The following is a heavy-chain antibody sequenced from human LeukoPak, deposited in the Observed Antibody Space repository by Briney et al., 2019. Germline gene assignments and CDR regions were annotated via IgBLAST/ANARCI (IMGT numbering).Heavy chain of an antibody. D-gene: IGHD4-17*01. CDR3: ARGGMTTVTTHKFAYYYYGMDV. CDR1: GYTFTGYY. V-gene: IGHV1-2*02. CDR2: INPNSGGT. Sequence: ASVKVPCKASGYTFTGYYMHWVRQAPGQGLEWMGWINPNSGGTNYAQKFQGRVTMTRDTSISTAYMELSRLRSDDTAVYYCARGGMTTVTTHKFAYYYYGMDVWGQGTTVTVSS. J-gene: IGHJ6*02.